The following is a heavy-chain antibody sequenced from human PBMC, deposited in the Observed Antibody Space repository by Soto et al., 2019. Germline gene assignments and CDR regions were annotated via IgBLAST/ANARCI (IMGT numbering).Heavy chain of an antibody. D-gene: IGHD3-22*01. CDR1: GFTFSSYA. V-gene: IGHV3-30-3*01. Sequence: QVQLVESGGGVVQPGRSLRLSCAASGFTFSSYAMHWVRQAPGKGLEWVAVISYDGSNKYYADSVKGRFTISRDNSKNTLYLQMNSLRAEDTAVYYCARDQIDSSGYSRGGMDVW. J-gene: IGHJ6*01. CDR3: ARDQIDSSGYSRGGMDV. CDR2: ISYDGSNK.